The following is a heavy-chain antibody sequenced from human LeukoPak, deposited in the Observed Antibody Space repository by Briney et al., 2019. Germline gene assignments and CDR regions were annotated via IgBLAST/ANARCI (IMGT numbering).Heavy chain of an antibody. CDR1: GFTFSSYS. Sequence: PGGSLRLSCAASGFTFSSYSMNWVRQAPGKGLEWVSYISSSSSTIYYADSVKGRFTISRDNAKNSLYLQMNSLRAEDTAVYYCARGGPWYSSSSEPTADVWGKGTTVTVSS. CDR2: ISSSSSTI. V-gene: IGHV3-48*01. D-gene: IGHD6-6*01. J-gene: IGHJ6*04. CDR3: ARGGPWYSSSSEPTADV.